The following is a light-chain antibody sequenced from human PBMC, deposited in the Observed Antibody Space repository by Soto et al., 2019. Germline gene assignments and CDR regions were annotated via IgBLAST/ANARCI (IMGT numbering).Light chain of an antibody. Sequence: PGERATLSCRASQSVSNNYLAWYQQKPGQAPRRLIYGASSRATGIPDRFSGSGSGTDFTLTISRLEPEDFAVYYCQQYGSSPRTFGQGTKVDIK. CDR1: QSVSNNY. CDR2: GAS. V-gene: IGKV3-20*01. CDR3: QQYGSSPRT. J-gene: IGKJ1*01.